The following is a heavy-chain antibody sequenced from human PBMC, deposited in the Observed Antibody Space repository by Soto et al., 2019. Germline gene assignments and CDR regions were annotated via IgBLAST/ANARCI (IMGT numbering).Heavy chain of an antibody. Sequence: SETLSLTCAVYGGSFSGYYWSWIRQPPGKGLEWIGEINHSGSTNYNPSLKSRVTISVDTSKNQFSLKLSSVTAADTAVYYCASRTQYWNYINWGQGTLVTVSS. CDR1: GGSFSGYY. D-gene: IGHD1-7*01. J-gene: IGHJ4*02. CDR3: ASRTQYWNYIN. CDR2: INHSGST. V-gene: IGHV4-34*01.